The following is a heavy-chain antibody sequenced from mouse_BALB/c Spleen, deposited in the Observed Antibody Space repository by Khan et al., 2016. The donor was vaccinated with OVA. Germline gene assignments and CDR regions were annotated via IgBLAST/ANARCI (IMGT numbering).Heavy chain of an antibody. D-gene: IGHD2-14*01. CDR1: GYPFTSYT. CDR2: INPSNGYT. CDR3: VRDGAYDRNDSWFAY. Sequence: QVQLKQSGAELARPGASVKMSRQASGYPFTSYTIHWIKLRPGPGLDWIGYINPSNGYTHYHQKFKDQATLTADQSSTTAYMQLNSLTTNDSGVYNGVRDGAYDRNDSWFAYGGRGTKVTVSA. V-gene: IGHV1-4*01. J-gene: IGHJ3*01.